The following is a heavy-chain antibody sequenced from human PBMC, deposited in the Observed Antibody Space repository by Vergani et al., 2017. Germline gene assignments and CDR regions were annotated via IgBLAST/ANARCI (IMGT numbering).Heavy chain of an antibody. CDR1: GGSFSGYY. Sequence: QVQLQQWGAGLLKPSETLSLTCAVYGGSFSGYYWSWIRQPPGKGLEWIGEINHSGSTNYNPSLKSRVTISVDTSKNQFSLKLSSVTAADTAVYYCARNKYSYGNYYYYYMDVWGKGTTVTVSS. J-gene: IGHJ6*03. D-gene: IGHD5-18*01. CDR3: ARNKYSYGNYYYYYMDV. V-gene: IGHV4-34*01. CDR2: INHSGST.